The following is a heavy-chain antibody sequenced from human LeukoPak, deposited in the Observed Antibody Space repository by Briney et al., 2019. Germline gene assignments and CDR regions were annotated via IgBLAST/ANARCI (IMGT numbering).Heavy chain of an antibody. CDR2: IKSKTDGGTI. D-gene: IGHD1-1*01. Sequence: PGGSLRLSCAASGFTFRDAWMSWVRQAPGKGLEWVGRIKSKTDGGTIDYAAPVKGRFTISRDDSKNTLYLQMNSLKTGDTAVYYCTTAWKAGRFDPWGQGTLVTVSS. V-gene: IGHV3-15*01. CDR3: TTAWKAGRFDP. J-gene: IGHJ5*02. CDR1: GFTFRDAW.